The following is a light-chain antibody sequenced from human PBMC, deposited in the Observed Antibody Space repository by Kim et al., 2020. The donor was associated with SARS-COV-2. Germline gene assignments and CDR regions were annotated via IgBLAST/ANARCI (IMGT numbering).Light chain of an antibody. J-gene: IGKJ1*01. CDR1: QSLSSY. V-gene: IGKV1-39*01. CDR3: QQSYSTPRT. Sequence: ASVGDRVTITCRASQSLSSYLNWYQQKPGKAPKLLIYAASSLQSWVPSRFSGSGSGTDFTLTISSLQPEDFATYYCQQSYSTPRTFGQGTKVDIK. CDR2: AAS.